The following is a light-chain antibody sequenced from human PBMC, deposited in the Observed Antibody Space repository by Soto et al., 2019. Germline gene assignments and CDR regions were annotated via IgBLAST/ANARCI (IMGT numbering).Light chain of an antibody. CDR3: QQYSSYPT. Sequence: DIQMTQSPSSLSASVGDRVIITCRASQDIGTWLAWYQQKPGKAPKSLIYAASSLQSRVPSRFTGSGSGTHFTRTISNLQAEDLATYYCQQYSSYPTFGGGTKVEI. CDR2: AAS. V-gene: IGKV1D-16*01. CDR1: QDIGTW. J-gene: IGKJ4*01.